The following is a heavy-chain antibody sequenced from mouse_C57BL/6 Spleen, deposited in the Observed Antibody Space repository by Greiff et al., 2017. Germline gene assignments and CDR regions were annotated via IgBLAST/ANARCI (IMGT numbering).Heavy chain of an antibody. CDR3: ARSRGTMVTTVPFDY. V-gene: IGHV1-18*01. CDR2: INPNNGGT. Sequence: EVQLQQSGPELVKPGASVKIPCKASGYTFTDYNMDWVKQSHGKSLEWIGDINPNNGGTIYNQKFKGKATLTVDKSSSTAYMELRSLTSEDTAVYYCARSRGTMVTTVPFDYWGQGTTLTVSS. CDR1: GYTFTDYN. J-gene: IGHJ2*01. D-gene: IGHD2-2*01.